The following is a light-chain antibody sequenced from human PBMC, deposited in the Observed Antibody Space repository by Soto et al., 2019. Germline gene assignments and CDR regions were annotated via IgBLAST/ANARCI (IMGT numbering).Light chain of an antibody. V-gene: IGLV1-40*01. CDR2: GIS. J-gene: IGLJ1*01. CDR1: SSNIGAGYD. Sequence: QSVLTQSPSVSGAPGQRVTISCTGSSSNIGAGYDVHWYKQLPGAAPKVLIYGISNRPSGVPDRFSGSKSGTSASLAITGLQAEDEADYYCQSYDSSLSGFHVFGSGTKLTVL. CDR3: QSYDSSLSGFHV.